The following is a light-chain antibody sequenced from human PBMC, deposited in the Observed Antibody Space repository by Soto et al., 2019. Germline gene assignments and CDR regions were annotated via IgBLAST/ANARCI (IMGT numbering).Light chain of an antibody. CDR3: SSYTTSTALVV. CDR2: DVT. J-gene: IGLJ2*01. Sequence: QSALTQPASVSGSPGQSITISCTGTSSDVGGYNYVSWYQHHPGKAPKLMLYDVTNRSSGVSNRYSGSKSGNTASLAISGLQAEDEADYYCSSYTTSTALVVFGGGTKLTLL. V-gene: IGLV2-14*03. CDR1: SSDVGGYNY.